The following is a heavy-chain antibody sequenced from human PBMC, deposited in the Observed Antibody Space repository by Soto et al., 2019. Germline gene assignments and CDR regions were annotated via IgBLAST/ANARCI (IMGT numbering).Heavy chain of an antibody. Sequence: QVQLVQSGAEVKKPGASVKVSCKASGYTFTSYGINWVRQAPGQGLEWMGWISNYNGNTNYAQKIQGRVTMTTDTSTRTAYMELRSLRSDDTAVYYCARAQKWVTGTLGAFWGQGTLVTVSS. CDR2: ISNYNGNT. V-gene: IGHV1-18*04. J-gene: IGHJ4*02. D-gene: IGHD1-7*01. CDR3: ARAQKWVTGTLGAF. CDR1: GYTFTSYG.